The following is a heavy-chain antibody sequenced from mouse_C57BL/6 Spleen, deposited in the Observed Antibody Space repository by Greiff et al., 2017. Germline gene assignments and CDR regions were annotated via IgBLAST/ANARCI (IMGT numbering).Heavy chain of an antibody. J-gene: IGHJ3*01. D-gene: IGHD2-2*01. CDR3: ARAGGYDGAWFAY. CDR1: GYTFTDHT. CDR2: IYPRDGST. V-gene: IGHV1-78*01. Sequence: VQLQESDAELVKPGASVKISCKVSGYTFTDHTIHWMKQRPEQGLEWIGYIYPRDGSTKYNEKFKGKATLTADKSSSTAYMQLNSLTSEDSAVYFCARAGGYDGAWFAYWGQGTLVTVSA.